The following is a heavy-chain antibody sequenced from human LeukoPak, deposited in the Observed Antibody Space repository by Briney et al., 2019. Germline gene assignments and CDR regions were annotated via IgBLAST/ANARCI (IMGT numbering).Heavy chain of an antibody. D-gene: IGHD5-24*01. CDR1: GGTFSSYA. V-gene: IGHV1-69*13. Sequence: SVKVSCKASGGTFSSYAISWVRQAPGQGLEWMGGIIPIFGTANYAQKFQGRVTITADESSSTAYMELSSLRSEDTAVYYCARAGIEMATTHYFDYWGQGTLVTVSS. CDR3: ARAGIEMATTHYFDY. CDR2: IIPIFGTA. J-gene: IGHJ4*02.